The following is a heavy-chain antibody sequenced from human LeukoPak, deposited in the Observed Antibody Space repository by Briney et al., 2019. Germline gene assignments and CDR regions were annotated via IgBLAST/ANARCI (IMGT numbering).Heavy chain of an antibody. CDR3: AREGYYYDSSGYSGFDAFDI. CDR1: GGSISSGGYS. J-gene: IGHJ3*02. Sequence: NPSETLSLTCTVSGGSISSGGYSWSWIRQHPGKGLEWIGYIYYSGSTYYNPSLKSRVTISVDTSKNQFSLKLSSVTAADTAVYYCAREGYYYDSSGYSGFDAFDIWGQGTMVTVSS. CDR2: IYYSGST. V-gene: IGHV4-31*03. D-gene: IGHD3-22*01.